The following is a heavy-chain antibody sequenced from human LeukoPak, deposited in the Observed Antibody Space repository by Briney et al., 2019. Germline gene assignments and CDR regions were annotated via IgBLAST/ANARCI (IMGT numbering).Heavy chain of an antibody. J-gene: IGHJ4*02. CDR2: ISSSGSTI. D-gene: IGHD5-24*01. CDR1: GFTFSDYY. Sequence: GGSLRLSCAASGFTFSDYYMSWIRQTPGKGLKWVSYISSSGSTIYYADSVKGRFTISRDNAKNSLYLQMNSLRAEDTAVYYCARGVAVNLRWLQFLDYWGQGTLVTVSS. CDR3: ARGVAVNLRWLQFLDY. V-gene: IGHV3-11*01.